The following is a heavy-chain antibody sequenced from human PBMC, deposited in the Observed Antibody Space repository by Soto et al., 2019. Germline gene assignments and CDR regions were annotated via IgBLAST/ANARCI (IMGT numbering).Heavy chain of an antibody. CDR1: GYTFTHRG. CDR3: ARGRTYYDPSKTYSEFGLGEEDY. CDR2: ISAYNGFT. J-gene: IGHJ4*02. Sequence: ASVKVSCKASGYTFTHRGITWVRQAPGQGLDWMGWISAYNGFTSYAQKFQGRVTMTTDTSTTTAYMELRSLRSDDTAVYYCARGRTYYDPSKTYSEFGLGEEDYWGQGTLVTVSS. V-gene: IGHV1-18*01. D-gene: IGHD3-3*01.